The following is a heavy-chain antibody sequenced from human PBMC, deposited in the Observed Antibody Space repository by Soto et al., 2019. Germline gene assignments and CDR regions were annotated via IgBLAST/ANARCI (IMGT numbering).Heavy chain of an antibody. V-gene: IGHV4-30-2*01. J-gene: IGHJ3*02. CDR1: GGSISSGGYS. Sequence: AVSGGSISSGGYSWSWLRQPPGKALEGIGYIYHSGSTYYNPSLKSGVTISVDRSKTQFSLKLSSVTAADTAVYYCARNKMYYGNSGNYSLDGFVIWGQGTMVTVSS. D-gene: IGHD3-22*01. CDR2: IYHSGST. CDR3: ARNKMYYGNSGNYSLDGFVI.